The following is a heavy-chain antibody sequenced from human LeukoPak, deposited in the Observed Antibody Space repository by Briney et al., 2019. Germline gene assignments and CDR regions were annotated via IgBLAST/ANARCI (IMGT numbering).Heavy chain of an antibody. V-gene: IGHV3-21*01. CDR3: ARDLQQWLVAYDAFDI. D-gene: IGHD6-19*01. J-gene: IGHJ3*02. CDR2: ISSSSSYI. Sequence: PGGSLRLSCAASGFTFSSYSMNWDRQAPGKGLEWVSSISSSSSYIYYADSVKGRFTISRDNAKNSLYLQMNSLRAEDTAVYYCARDLQQWLVAYDAFDIWGQGTMVTVSS. CDR1: GFTFSSYS.